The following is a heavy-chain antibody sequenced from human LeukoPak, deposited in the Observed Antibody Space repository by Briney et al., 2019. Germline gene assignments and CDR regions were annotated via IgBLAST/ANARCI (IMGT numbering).Heavy chain of an antibody. CDR3: AREQWLDY. V-gene: IGHV3-30*02. CDR2: IRYDGSNK. J-gene: IGHJ4*02. D-gene: IGHD6-19*01. Sequence: GGSLRLSCAASGFTFSSYGMHWVRQAPGKGLEWVAFIRYDGSNKYYADSVKGRFTISRDNSKNTLFLLMNSLRIEDTAVYYCAREQWLDYWGQGTLVTVSS. CDR1: GFTFSSYG.